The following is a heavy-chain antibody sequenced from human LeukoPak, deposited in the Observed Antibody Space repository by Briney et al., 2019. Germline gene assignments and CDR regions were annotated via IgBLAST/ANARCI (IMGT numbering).Heavy chain of an antibody. CDR3: TTYNYGAFDD. V-gene: IGHV3-15*01. D-gene: IGHD4/OR15-4a*01. Sequence: GGSLRLSCAASGFTFSYAWMSWVRQAPGKGLEWVGRIKSIRDGGTAEFAAPVKGRFSISRDDSKNTLFLQMNSLETEDTGVYYCTTYNYGAFDDWGQGTLVTVSS. CDR2: IKSIRDGGTA. CDR1: GFTFSYAW. J-gene: IGHJ4*02.